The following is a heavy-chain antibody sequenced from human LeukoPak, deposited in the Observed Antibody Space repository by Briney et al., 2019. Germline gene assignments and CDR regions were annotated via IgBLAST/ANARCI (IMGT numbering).Heavy chain of an antibody. CDR3: ASGVGWTFDY. V-gene: IGHV1-2*02. CDR2: INPNSGGT. D-gene: IGHD6-19*01. J-gene: IGHJ4*02. Sequence: ASVKVSCKASGYTFTGYYMHWVRQAPGEGLEWMGWINPNSGGTNYAQRFQGRITMTRDTSISTAYMELSSLKSDDTAVYYCASGVGWTFDYWGQGTPVTVSS. CDR1: GYTFTGYY.